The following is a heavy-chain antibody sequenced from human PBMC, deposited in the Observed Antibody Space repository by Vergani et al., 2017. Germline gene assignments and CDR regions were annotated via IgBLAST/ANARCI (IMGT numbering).Heavy chain of an antibody. Sequence: QVQLVQSGAEVKKPGSSVKVSCKASGGTFSSYAISWVRQATGQGLEWMGGIIPIFGTANYAQKFQGRVPITADESTSTAYMELSSLRSEDTAVYYCARGYDYGDCGGGAEYFQDWGQGTLVTVSS. CDR2: IIPIFGTA. D-gene: IGHD4-17*01. CDR1: GGTFSSYA. J-gene: IGHJ1*01. CDR3: ARGYDYGDCGGGAEYFQD. V-gene: IGHV1-69*12.